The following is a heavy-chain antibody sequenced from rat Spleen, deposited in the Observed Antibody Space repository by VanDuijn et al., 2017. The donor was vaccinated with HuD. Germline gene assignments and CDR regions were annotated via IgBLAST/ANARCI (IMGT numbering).Heavy chain of an antibody. CDR1: GFTFSNYY. D-gene: IGHD1-2*01. CDR2: IIYDDTT. Sequence: EVQLVESGGGLVQPGRSLKVSCAASGFTFSNYYMAWVRQAPKKGLEWVATIIYDDTTFYRDSVRGRFTISRDNAKSTLYLQMDGLRSEDTATYYCATDGIPYYTSLPDYFNYWGQGVMVTVFS. J-gene: IGHJ2*01. V-gene: IGHV5-7*01. CDR3: ATDGIPYYTSLPDYFNY.